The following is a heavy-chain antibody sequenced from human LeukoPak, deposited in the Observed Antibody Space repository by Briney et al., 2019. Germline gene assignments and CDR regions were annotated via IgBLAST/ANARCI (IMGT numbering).Heavy chain of an antibody. CDR1: GGSISSYY. V-gene: IGHV4-4*07. CDR2: IYSSGST. J-gene: IGHJ4*02. Sequence: SETLSLTCTVSGGSISSYYWSWIRQPAGKGLEWIGRIYSSGSTDYNPSLKSRVTMSVDTSKNQFSLNLRSVTAADTAVYYCARGPPPDFDCWGQGTLVTVSS. CDR3: ARGPPPDFDC.